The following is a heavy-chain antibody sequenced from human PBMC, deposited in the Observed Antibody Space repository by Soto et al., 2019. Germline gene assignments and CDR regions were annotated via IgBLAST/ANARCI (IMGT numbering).Heavy chain of an antibody. D-gene: IGHD3-22*01. Sequence: QVQLVQSGAEVKKPGSSVKVSCKASGGTFSSYAISWVRQAPGQGLEWMGGIIPIFGTANYAQKFQGSVTITADESTSTAYMELSSLRSEDTAVYYCARGQSGYYYDSSGYYYGFDYWGQGTLVTVSS. CDR1: GGTFSSYA. J-gene: IGHJ4*02. V-gene: IGHV1-69*01. CDR3: ARGQSGYYYDSSGYYYGFDY. CDR2: IIPIFGTA.